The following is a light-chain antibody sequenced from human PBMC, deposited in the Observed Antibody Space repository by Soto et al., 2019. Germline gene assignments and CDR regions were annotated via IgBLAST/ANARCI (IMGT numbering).Light chain of an antibody. Sequence: DIGMTQSPASXSVSPGPSFPITCRASQSISGYLTWYQQKPGKAXKXXXSGASNLNNGVPSRFSGRGSGTEFNLTISMLQPEDVVTYYCQQSVCPPLTVGRGTKVDI. CDR3: QQSVCPPLT. V-gene: IGKV1-39*01. CDR1: QSISGY. J-gene: IGKJ4*01. CDR2: GAS.